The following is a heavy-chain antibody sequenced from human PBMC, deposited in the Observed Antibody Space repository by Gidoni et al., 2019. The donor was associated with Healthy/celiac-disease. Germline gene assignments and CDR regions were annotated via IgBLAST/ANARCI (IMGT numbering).Heavy chain of an antibody. CDR3: ARGWGPSGGTFYYFYYGMDV. CDR2: INPTGSST. Sequence: QVQLVQSGAEVKKPGASVKLSCKASGYTFTSYYMHLVRQAPGQGLEWMGIINPTGSSTTYAQKFQGRVTLTRDTSTSTVYMELSSLRSEDTAVYYCARGWGPSGGTFYYFYYGMDVWGQGTTVTVSS. CDR1: GYTFTSYY. D-gene: IGHD6-25*01. V-gene: IGHV1-46*01. J-gene: IGHJ6*02.